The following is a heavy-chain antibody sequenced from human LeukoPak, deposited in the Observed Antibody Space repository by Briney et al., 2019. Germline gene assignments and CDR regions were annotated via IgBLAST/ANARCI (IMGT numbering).Heavy chain of an antibody. CDR1: GYTLTDYY. D-gene: IGHD3-22*01. J-gene: IGHJ5*02. V-gene: IGHV1-2*02. CDR3: VRENYSSEGMIDP. Sequence: WASVKVSCKASGYTLTDYYIHWVRQAPGQGLEWMGWTNPNNGGTNYAQKFQGRVIMTTDTSITTAYMELSRLKSDDTAIYYCVRENYSSEGMIDPWGQGTLVTVSS. CDR2: TNPNNGGT.